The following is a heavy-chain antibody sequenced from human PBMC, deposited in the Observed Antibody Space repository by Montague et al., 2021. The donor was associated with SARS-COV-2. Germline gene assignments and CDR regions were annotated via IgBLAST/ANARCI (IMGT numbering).Heavy chain of an antibody. D-gene: IGHD3-22*01. Sequence: SETLSLTCTVSGGSITSSLYYWGWIRQPPGEGLEWIGTIHYSETTSYNPSLKSRVTISVDTSKDQFSLKVTSVTAADTAVYYCARHATSSGHWSWIDPWGQGTLVTVSS. V-gene: IGHV4-39*01. CDR1: GGSITSSLYY. CDR2: IHYSETT. J-gene: IGHJ5*02. CDR3: ARHATSSGHWSWIDP.